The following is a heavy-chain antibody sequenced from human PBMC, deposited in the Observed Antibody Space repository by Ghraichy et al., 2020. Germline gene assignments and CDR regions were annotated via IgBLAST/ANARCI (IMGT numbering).Heavy chain of an antibody. D-gene: IGHD3-22*01. CDR1: GGSFSGYY. V-gene: IGHV4-34*01. J-gene: IGHJ4*02. CDR3: ARGLNYYDSSGYPPYFDY. Sequence: SKTLSLTCAVYGGSFSGYYWSWIRQPPGKGLEWIGEINHSGSTNYNPSLKSRVTISVDTSKNQFSLKLSSVTAADTAVYYCARGLNYYDSSGYPPYFDYWGQGTLVTVSS. CDR2: INHSGST.